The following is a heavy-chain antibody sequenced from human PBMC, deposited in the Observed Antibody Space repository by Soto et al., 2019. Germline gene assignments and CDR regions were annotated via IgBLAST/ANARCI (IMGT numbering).Heavy chain of an antibody. CDR3: ARGIAAAGN. V-gene: IGHV3-53*02. D-gene: IGHD6-13*01. CDR1: GFTVSSNY. CDR2: IYSGGST. J-gene: IGHJ4*02. Sequence: EVQLVETGGSLIQPGGSLRLSCAASGFTVSSNYMNWVRQAPGKGLEWVPVIYSGGSTSYADSVKGRFTISRDNSKNTVYLQMNSLRAEDTAVYYCARGIAAAGNWGQGTLVTVSS.